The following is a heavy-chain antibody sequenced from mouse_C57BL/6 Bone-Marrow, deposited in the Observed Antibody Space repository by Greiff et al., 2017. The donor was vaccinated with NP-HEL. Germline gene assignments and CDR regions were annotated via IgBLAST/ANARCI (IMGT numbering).Heavy chain of an antibody. D-gene: IGHD1-1*01. CDR2: ISSGGSYT. V-gene: IGHV5-6*01. CDR3: ARMGSSYYFDF. J-gene: IGHJ2*01. Sequence: EVHLVESGGDLVKPGGSLKLSCAASGFTFSSYGMSWVRQTPDKRLEWVATISSGGSYTYYPDSVKGRFPISRDNAKNTLYLQMSSLKSEDTAMDYCARMGSSYYFDFWGQGTTLTVSS. CDR1: GFTFSSYG.